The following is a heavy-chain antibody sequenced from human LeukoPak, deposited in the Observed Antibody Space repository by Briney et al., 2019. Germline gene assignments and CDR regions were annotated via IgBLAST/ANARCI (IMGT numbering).Heavy chain of an antibody. V-gene: IGHV3-23*01. J-gene: IGHJ5*02. D-gene: IGHD6-13*01. CDR1: GFTFSSYA. CDR3: AKDSSQLVQANWFDP. CDR2: ISGSGGST. Sequence: GGSLRLSCAASGFTFSSYAMSWVRQAPGKGLEWVSAISGSGGSTYYADSVKGRFTISRDNSKNTLYLQMNSLRAEDTAVYYYAKDSSQLVQANWFDPWGQGTLVTVSS.